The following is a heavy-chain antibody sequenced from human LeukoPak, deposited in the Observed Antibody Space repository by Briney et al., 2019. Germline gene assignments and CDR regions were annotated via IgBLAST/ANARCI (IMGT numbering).Heavy chain of an antibody. V-gene: IGHV4-34*01. Sequence: SETLPLTCAVYGGSFSGYYWSWIRQPPGKGLEWIGEINHSGSTNYNPSLKSRVTISVDTSKNQFSLKLSSVTAADTAVYYCARAKSYDYESRRRGYNWFDPWGQGTLVTVSS. CDR3: ARAKSYDYESRRRGYNWFDP. CDR2: INHSGST. D-gene: IGHD3-16*01. CDR1: GGSFSGYY. J-gene: IGHJ5*02.